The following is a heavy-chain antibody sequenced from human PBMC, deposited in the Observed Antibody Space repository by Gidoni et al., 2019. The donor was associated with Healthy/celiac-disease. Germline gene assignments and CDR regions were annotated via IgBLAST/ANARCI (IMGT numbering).Heavy chain of an antibody. CDR3: ARQGYSSSPNYYYYYYMDV. D-gene: IGHD6-13*01. CDR1: GGTFSSYA. J-gene: IGHJ6*03. CDR2: IIPIFGTA. Sequence: QVQLVQSGAEVTKPGSSVKVSCKASGGTFSSYAISWVRQAPGQGLEWMGGIIPIFGTANYAQKFQGRVTITADESTSTAYMELSSLRSEDTAVYYCARQGYSSSPNYYYYYYMDVWGKGTTVTVSS. V-gene: IGHV1-69*01.